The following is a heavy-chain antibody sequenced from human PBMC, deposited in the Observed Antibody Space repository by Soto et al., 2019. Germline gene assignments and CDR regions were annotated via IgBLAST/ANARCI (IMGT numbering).Heavy chain of an antibody. CDR3: ARDGDSSGWYAQLNLDY. D-gene: IGHD6-19*01. Sequence: GGSLRLSCAASGFTFSSYGMHWVRQAPGKGLEWVAVIWYDGSNKYYADSVKGRFTISRDNSKNTLYLQMNSLRAEDTAVYYCARDGDSSGWYAQLNLDYWGQGTLVTVSS. CDR1: GFTFSSYG. V-gene: IGHV3-33*01. CDR2: IWYDGSNK. J-gene: IGHJ4*02.